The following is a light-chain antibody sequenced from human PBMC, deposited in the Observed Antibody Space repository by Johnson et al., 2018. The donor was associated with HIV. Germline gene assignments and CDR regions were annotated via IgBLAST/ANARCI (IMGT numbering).Light chain of an antibody. CDR3: GTWDSSLNVEV. J-gene: IGLJ1*01. Sequence: QSVLTQPPSVSAAPGQKVTISCSGSNSNIGNNYVSWYQQLPGTAPKLLIYESTNRPSGIPDRFSGSKSGKSATLGISGLQTGDEADYYCGTWDSSLNVEVFGTGTRVTVL. CDR1: NSNIGNNY. V-gene: IGLV1-51*02. CDR2: EST.